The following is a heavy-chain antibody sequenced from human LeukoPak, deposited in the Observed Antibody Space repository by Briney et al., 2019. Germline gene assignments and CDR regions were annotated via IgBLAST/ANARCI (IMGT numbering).Heavy chain of an antibody. CDR1: GYTFTSYG. V-gene: IGHV1-18*01. Sequence: GASVKVSCKASGYTFTSYGISWVRQAPGQGLEWMGWISAYNGNTNYAQKLQCRVTMTTDTSTSTAYMELRSLRSDDTAVYYCARAEWSGYYTGMSHWGQGTLVTVSS. J-gene: IGHJ4*02. CDR2: ISAYNGNT. D-gene: IGHD3-3*01. CDR3: ARAEWSGYYTGMSH.